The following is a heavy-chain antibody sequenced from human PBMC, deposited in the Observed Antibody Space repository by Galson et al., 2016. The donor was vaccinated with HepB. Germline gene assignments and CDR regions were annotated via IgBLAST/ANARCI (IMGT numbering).Heavy chain of an antibody. D-gene: IGHD6-6*01. J-gene: IGHJ6*02. CDR3: AAETLRSRRPSVPWLYKYYYAMDV. V-gene: IGHV3-30*04. CDR1: GLSFSDST. Sequence: SLRLSCAASGLSFSDSTLHWVRQAPGKGLEWVAVISSDENNKHYGDSVKGRFTISRDNSKGMLYLQMNRLRAEDTAVYYCAAETLRSRRPSVPWLYKYYYAMDVWGQGTTVTVSS. CDR2: ISSDENNK.